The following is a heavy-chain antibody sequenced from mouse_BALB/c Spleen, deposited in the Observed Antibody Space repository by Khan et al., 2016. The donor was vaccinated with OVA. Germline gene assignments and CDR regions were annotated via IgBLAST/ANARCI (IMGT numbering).Heavy chain of an antibody. CDR3: ARDYYGNYYFDY. CDR1: GYSITSGYY. V-gene: IGHV3-6*02. Sequence: EVKLQESGPGLVKPSQSLSLTCSVTGYSITSGYYWNWIRQFPGNKLEWMGNISYDGSNNYNPALKNRISITRDTSKNQFFLKLNSVTTEDTATYYCARDYYGNYYFDYWGPGTTLTVSS. CDR2: ISYDGSN. J-gene: IGHJ2*01. D-gene: IGHD2-1*01.